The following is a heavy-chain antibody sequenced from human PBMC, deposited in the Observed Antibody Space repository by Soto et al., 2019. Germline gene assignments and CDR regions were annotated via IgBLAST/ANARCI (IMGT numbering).Heavy chain of an antibody. CDR1: GGTFSSYA. CDR3: ARSYDSSGYASWGPFDY. J-gene: IGHJ4*02. CDR2: IIPIFGTA. D-gene: IGHD3-22*01. V-gene: IGHV1-69*12. Sequence: QVQLVQSGAEVKKPGSSVKVSCKASGGTFSSYAISWVRQAPGQGLEWMGGIIPIFGTANYAQKFQGRVTITADESTSPAYMELSSLRSEDTAVYYCARSYDSSGYASWGPFDYWGQGTLVTVSS.